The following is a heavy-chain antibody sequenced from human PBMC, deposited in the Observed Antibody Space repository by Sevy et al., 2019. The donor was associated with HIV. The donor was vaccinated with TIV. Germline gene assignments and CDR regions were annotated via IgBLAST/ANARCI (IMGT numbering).Heavy chain of an antibody. CDR2: ISGSGGST. Sequence: GGSLRLSCAASGFTFSSYAMSWVRQAPGKGLEWVSAISGSGGSTYYADSVKGRFTISRENSKNTLYLQMNSLRAEDTAVYYCAKAAMVRGVIGGPYYYYYMDVWGKGTTVTVSS. V-gene: IGHV3-23*01. J-gene: IGHJ6*03. D-gene: IGHD3-10*01. CDR3: AKAAMVRGVIGGPYYYYYMDV. CDR1: GFTFSSYA.